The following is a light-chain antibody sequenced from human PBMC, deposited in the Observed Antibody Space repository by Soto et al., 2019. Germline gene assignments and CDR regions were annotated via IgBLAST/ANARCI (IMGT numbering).Light chain of an antibody. V-gene: IGKV1-5*03. CDR3: QHYNSYSDA. CDR1: QSISSW. Sequence: DIQMTQSTSILSASVGDTVTITCLASQSISSWLAWYQQKPGRAPKLLIYKASSLESGVPSRFSGSGSGTEFSLTISSLQPDDFATYYCQHYNSYSDAFGQGTKVDIK. J-gene: IGKJ1*01. CDR2: KAS.